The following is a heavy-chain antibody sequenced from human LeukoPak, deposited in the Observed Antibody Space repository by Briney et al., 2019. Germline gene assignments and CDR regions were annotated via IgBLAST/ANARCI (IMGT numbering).Heavy chain of an antibody. CDR2: INPSGGST. CDR1: GYTFTSYY. Sequence: ASVKVSCKASGYTFTSYYMHWVRQAPGQGLEWMGIINPSGGSTSHAQKFQGRVTMTRDTSTSTVYMELSSLRSEDTAVYYCAVDYGDYYFDYWGQGTLVTVSS. J-gene: IGHJ4*02. D-gene: IGHD4-17*01. CDR3: AVDYGDYYFDY. V-gene: IGHV1-46*01.